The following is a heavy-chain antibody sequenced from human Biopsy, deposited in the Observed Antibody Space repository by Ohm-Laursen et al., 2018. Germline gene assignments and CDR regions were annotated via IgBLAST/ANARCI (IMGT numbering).Heavy chain of an antibody. CDR1: GVTFDTYA. Sequence: AASVKVSCKASGVTFDTYAFGWVRQAPGQGLEWMGGRIPYFNTIYYARNFQDRAVIPADRSARTTDMQLSGLRPDDTAVYYCVGGQRGPPIGVTVPGDAFDLWGPGTMVTVSP. D-gene: IGHD2/OR15-2a*01. J-gene: IGHJ3*01. CDR2: RIPYFNTI. V-gene: IGHV1-69*13. CDR3: VGGQRGPPIGVTVPGDAFDL.